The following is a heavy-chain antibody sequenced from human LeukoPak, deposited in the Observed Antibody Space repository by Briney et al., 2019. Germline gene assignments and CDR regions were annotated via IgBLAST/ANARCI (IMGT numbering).Heavy chain of an antibody. CDR2: INPSGGST. J-gene: IGHJ3*02. CDR1: GYTFTSYY. CDR3: ARAIDMIVVVSGLDAFDI. D-gene: IGHD3-22*01. V-gene: IGHV1-46*03. Sequence: ASVKVSCKASGYTFTSYYMHWVRQAPGQGLEWMGIINPSGGSTSYAQKFQGRVTMTRDTSTSTVYMELSSLRSEDTAVYYCARAIDMIVVVSGLDAFDIWSQGTMVTVSS.